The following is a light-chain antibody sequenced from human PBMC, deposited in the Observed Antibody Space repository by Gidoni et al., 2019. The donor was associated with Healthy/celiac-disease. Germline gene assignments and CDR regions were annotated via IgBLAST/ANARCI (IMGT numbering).Light chain of an antibody. J-gene: IGKJ4*01. CDR2: DAS. CDR1: QSVSSY. CDR3: QQRSNWPPAVT. Sequence: EIVLTQSPATLSLSPGERATLSCRASQSVSSYLAWYQQKPGQAPRLLIYDASNRATGIPARFSSSGSGTDFTLTISSLEPEDFAVYYCQQRSNWPPAVTFGGGTKVEIK. V-gene: IGKV3-11*01.